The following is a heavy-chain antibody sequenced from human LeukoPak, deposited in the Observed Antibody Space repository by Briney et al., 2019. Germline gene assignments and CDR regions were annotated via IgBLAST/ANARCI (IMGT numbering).Heavy chain of an antibody. Sequence: GGSLRLSCAASPFTLSGPTIHWVRQASGKGLEWVGRVRSRAHNYETSYAESVKGRFTISRDDSKNTSFLQMNSLKIEDTALYYCTARESSGTLLFDYWGQGTLVAVSS. V-gene: IGHV3-73*01. D-gene: IGHD1-26*01. CDR3: TARESSGTLLFDY. J-gene: IGHJ4*02. CDR2: VRSRAHNYET. CDR1: PFTLSGPT.